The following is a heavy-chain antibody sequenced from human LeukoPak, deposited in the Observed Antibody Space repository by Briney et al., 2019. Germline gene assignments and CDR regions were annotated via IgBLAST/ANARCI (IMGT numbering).Heavy chain of an antibody. CDR3: VRDFWVTTVSTPDY. D-gene: IGHD4-11*01. CDR2: INPRGGST. CDR1: GYTFTTYG. Sequence: ASVKVSCKASGYTFTTYGISWVRQAPGQGLEWMGIINPRGGSTSYAQKFQGRVTMTRDTSTSTVYVELSSLRSEDTAVYYCVRDFWVTTVSTPDYWGQGTLVTVSS. V-gene: IGHV1-46*01. J-gene: IGHJ4*02.